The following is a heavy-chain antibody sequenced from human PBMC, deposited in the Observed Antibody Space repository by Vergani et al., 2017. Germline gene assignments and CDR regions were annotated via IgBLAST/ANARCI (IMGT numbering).Heavy chain of an antibody. D-gene: IGHD3-22*01. J-gene: IGHJ5*02. V-gene: IGHV3-30*03. Sequence: QVQLVESGGGVVQPGRSLRLSCAASGFTFSSYGMHWVRQAPGKGLEWVAVISYDGSNKYDADSVKGRFTISRDNSKNTLYLQMNSLRAEDTAVYYCARDHDSSGYYYPWGEGTLVTVSS. CDR3: ARDHDSSGYYYP. CDR2: ISYDGSNK. CDR1: GFTFSSYG.